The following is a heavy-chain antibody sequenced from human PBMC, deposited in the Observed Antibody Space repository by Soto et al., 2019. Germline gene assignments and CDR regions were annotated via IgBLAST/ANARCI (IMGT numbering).Heavy chain of an antibody. CDR1: GGTFSSYT. D-gene: IGHD1-26*01. J-gene: IGHJ5*02. CDR2: ITPGFGSG. V-gene: IGHV1-69*06. Sequence: QVQLGQSGAEVKEPGSSVNVSCKASGGTFSSYTISWVRQAPGQGFEWMGGITPGFGSGNYAQKFQGRVTITAAKSTRTVYMALSSLTSADTALYYCARLTGSYQLGKWFDPWGQGTLVTVSS. CDR3: ARLTGSYQLGKWFDP.